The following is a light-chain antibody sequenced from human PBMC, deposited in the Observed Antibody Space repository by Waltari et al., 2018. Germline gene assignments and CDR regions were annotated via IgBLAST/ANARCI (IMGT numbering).Light chain of an antibody. CDR3: QQSYSTPPYT. V-gene: IGKV1-39*01. J-gene: IGKJ2*01. CDR2: AAS. Sequence: DIQMTQSPSSLSASVGDRGTIPCRASQSISSYLNWYQQKPGKAPKLLLYAASSLQSGVPSMFSGSGSGTDFTLNISSLQPEDFATYYCQQSYSTPPYTFGQGTKLEIK. CDR1: QSISSY.